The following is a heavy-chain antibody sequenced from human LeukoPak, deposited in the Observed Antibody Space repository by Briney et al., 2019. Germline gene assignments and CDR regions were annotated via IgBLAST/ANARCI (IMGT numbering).Heavy chain of an antibody. CDR2: ISGSGGST. D-gene: IGHD2-8*02. J-gene: IGHJ4*02. Sequence: GGSLRLSCAASGFTFSSYAMSWVRQAPGKGLEWVSAISGSGGSTYYTDSVKGRFTISRDNSKNTLYLQMNSLRVEDAAVFYCAKYCTGATCYFDYWGQGTLVTVSS. CDR3: AKYCTGATCYFDY. V-gene: IGHV3-23*01. CDR1: GFTFSSYA.